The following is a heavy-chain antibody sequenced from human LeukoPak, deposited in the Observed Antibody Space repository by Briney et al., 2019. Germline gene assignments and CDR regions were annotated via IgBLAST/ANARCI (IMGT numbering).Heavy chain of an antibody. CDR2: IKQDGSEK. CDR1: GFTFSGSW. J-gene: IGHJ4*02. V-gene: IGHV3-7*01. Sequence: GGSLRLSCAASGFTFSGSWMSWVRQAPGKGLEWVANIKQDGSEKYYVNSVKGRFTISRDNAENSLFLQMNSLRAEDTAVYYCARLNGEVTVFGYWGQGALVTVSS. D-gene: IGHD4-17*01. CDR3: ARLNGEVTVFGY.